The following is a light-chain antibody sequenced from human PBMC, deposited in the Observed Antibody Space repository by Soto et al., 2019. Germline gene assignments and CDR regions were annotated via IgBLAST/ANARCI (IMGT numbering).Light chain of an antibody. Sequence: QSVLAQPASVSGSPGQSITISCTGISTDVGSHDLVSWYKHPPGKAPKLIIYEGSKRPSGVSNRFSGSKSGNTASLTIFWLQAEDEADYYCCSYAGSSALLFGGGTKLTVL. CDR1: STDVGSHDL. CDR3: CSYAGSSALL. CDR2: EGS. V-gene: IGLV2-23*01. J-gene: IGLJ2*01.